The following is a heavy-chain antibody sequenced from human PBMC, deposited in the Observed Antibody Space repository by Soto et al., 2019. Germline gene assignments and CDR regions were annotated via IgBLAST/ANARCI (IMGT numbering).Heavy chain of an antibody. V-gene: IGHV1-69*13. D-gene: IGHD3-22*01. J-gene: IGHJ6*02. Sequence: ASVKVSCKASGGTFSSYAISWVRQAPGQGLEWMGGIIPIFGTANYAQKFQGRVTITADESTSTAYMELSSLRSEDTAVYYCAKYYYDSSGYYSDYYYGMDVWGRGTTVTVSS. CDR3: AKYYYDSSGYYSDYYYGMDV. CDR1: GGTFSSYA. CDR2: IIPIFGTA.